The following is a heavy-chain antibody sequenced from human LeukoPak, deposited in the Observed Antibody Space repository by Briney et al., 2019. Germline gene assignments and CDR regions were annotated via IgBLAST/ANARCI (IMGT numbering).Heavy chain of an antibody. CDR2: IYHSGTT. D-gene: IGHD5-18*01. J-gene: IGHJ4*02. Sequence: SETLSLTCTVSGGFISSGDYYWSWIRQPPGKGLEWIGYIYHSGTTYYNPSLQSRVTISVDRSKNQFSLRLPSVTAADTAVYYCAKGYNYGPFDYWGQGTLVTVSS. CDR1: GGFISSGDYY. CDR3: AKGYNYGPFDY. V-gene: IGHV4-30-2*01.